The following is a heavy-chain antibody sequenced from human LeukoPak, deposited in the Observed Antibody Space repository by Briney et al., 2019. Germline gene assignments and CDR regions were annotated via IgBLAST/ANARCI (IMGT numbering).Heavy chain of an antibody. D-gene: IGHD6-19*01. J-gene: IGHJ4*02. V-gene: IGHV1-8*01. CDR1: GYTFSSYD. CDR3: ARDLKRLTSGWITAAAGDY. CDR2: MNPNSGNT. Sequence: ASVKVSCKASGYTFSSYDINWVRQATGQGLEWMGWMNPNSGNTGYAQKLQGRVTMTRNTSISTAYMELSSLRSEDTAVYYCARDLKRLTSGWITAAAGDYWGQGTLVTVSS.